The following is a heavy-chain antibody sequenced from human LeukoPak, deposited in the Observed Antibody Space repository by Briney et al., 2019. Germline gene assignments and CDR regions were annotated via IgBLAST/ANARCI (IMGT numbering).Heavy chain of an antibody. Sequence: GGSLRLSCAASGFNFSTYAMNWVRQAPGKGLEWVSSISGSAGRTYYADSVKGRFTISRDNSKNTVSLQMNSLRADDTAVYYCARDGEPRYWGSGYYYGMDVWGQGATVTVSS. J-gene: IGHJ6*02. D-gene: IGHD7-27*01. CDR1: GFNFSTYA. CDR3: ARDGEPRYWGSGYYYGMDV. CDR2: ISGSAGRT. V-gene: IGHV3-23*01.